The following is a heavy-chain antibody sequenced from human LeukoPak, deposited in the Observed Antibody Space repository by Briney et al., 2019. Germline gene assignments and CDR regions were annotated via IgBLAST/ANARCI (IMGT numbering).Heavy chain of an antibody. Sequence: SETLSFTCAVYGGSFSGYYWSWIRQPPGKGLEWIGEINHSGSTNYNPSLKSRVTISVDTSKNQFSLKLSSVTAADTAVYYCARGSRGYSYGSPGPLMDVWGKGTTVTVSS. D-gene: IGHD5-18*01. V-gene: IGHV4-34*01. CDR3: ARGSRGYSYGSPGPLMDV. CDR2: INHSGST. J-gene: IGHJ6*03. CDR1: GGSFSGYY.